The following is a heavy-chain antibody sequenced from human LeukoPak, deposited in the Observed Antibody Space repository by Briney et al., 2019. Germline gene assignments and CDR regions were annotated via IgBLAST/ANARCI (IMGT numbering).Heavy chain of an antibody. J-gene: IGHJ6*02. Sequence: ASVKVSCKASRRTYSRYAISWVRQAPGHGLEWMGRIIPIRGIANYAQKFQGRVTITADKSTSTAYMEPSSLRSEDTAVSYCARGVRAVMRSHYYGMDVWGQGTTVTVSS. D-gene: IGHD3-10*01. V-gene: IGHV1-69*04. CDR1: RRTYSRYA. CDR2: IIPIRGIA. CDR3: ARGVRAVMRSHYYGMDV.